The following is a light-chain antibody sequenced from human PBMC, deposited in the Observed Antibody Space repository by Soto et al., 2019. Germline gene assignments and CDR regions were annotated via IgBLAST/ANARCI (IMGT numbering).Light chain of an antibody. CDR1: QSVSSN. CDR2: GAS. J-gene: IGKJ4*01. CDR3: QQYDNWPLT. Sequence: EIVMTQSPATLPVSPGERATLSCRASQSVSSNLAWYQQKPGQAPRFLIYGASIRATGIPARFSGSGSGTEFTLTISSLQSEDFAVYYCQQYDNWPLTFGGGTKVDIK. V-gene: IGKV3-15*01.